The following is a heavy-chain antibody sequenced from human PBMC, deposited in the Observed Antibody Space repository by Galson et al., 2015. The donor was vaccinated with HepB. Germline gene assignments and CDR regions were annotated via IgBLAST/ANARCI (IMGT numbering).Heavy chain of an antibody. V-gene: IGHV1-46*03. Sequence: SVKVSCKASGYTFTSYYMHWVRQAPGQGLEWMGIINPSGGSTSYAQKFQGRVTMTRDTSTSTVYMELSSLRSEDTAVYYCARLTVGTAAAENWFDPWGQGTLVTVSS. CDR3: ARLTVGTAAAENWFDP. J-gene: IGHJ5*02. CDR2: INPSGGST. D-gene: IGHD6-13*01. CDR1: GYTFTSYY.